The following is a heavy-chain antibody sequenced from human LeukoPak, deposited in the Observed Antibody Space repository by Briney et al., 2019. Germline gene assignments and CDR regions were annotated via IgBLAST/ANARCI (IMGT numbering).Heavy chain of an antibody. D-gene: IGHD6-13*01. J-gene: IGHJ4*02. CDR1: GFTFNSYA. Sequence: GGSLRLSCAVSGFTFNSYAMSWVRQAPGKGLEWVAFIRYDGSNKYYADSVKGRFTISRDNSKNTLYLQMNSLRAEDTAVYYCAKDSPYNSSSWSRGYYFDYWGQGTLVTVSS. CDR2: IRYDGSNK. CDR3: AKDSPYNSSSWSRGYYFDY. V-gene: IGHV3-30*02.